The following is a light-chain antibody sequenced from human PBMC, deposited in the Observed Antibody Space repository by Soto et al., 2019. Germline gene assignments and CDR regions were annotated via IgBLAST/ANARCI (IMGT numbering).Light chain of an antibody. CDR3: CSSAFSFYV. CDR1: SSNIGAGYD. V-gene: IGLV1-40*01. CDR2: GNS. Sequence: QSVLTQPPSVSGAPGQRVTISCTGSSSNIGAGYDVHWYQQLPGTAPKLLIYGNSKRPSGVPNRFSGSKSGTTASLTISGLQAEDDADYYCCSSAFSFYVFVPG. J-gene: IGLJ1*01.